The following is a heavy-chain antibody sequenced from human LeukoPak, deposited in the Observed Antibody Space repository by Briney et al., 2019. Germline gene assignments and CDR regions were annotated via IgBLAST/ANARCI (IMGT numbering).Heavy chain of an antibody. CDR2: IRQDGSTM. V-gene: IGHV3-7*01. CDR1: GFTFSSYA. Sequence: GGSLRLSCAASGFTFSSYAMSWVRQAPGKGLEWVANIRQDGSTMSYVDSVRGRFTISRDNAKNSLYLQMSSLGADDTAVYYCVRDRGFGANDYWGQGTLVTVSS. D-gene: IGHD3-10*01. J-gene: IGHJ4*02. CDR3: VRDRGFGANDY.